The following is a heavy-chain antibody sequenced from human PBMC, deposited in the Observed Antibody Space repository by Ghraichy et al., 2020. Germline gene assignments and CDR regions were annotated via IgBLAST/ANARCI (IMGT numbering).Heavy chain of an antibody. Sequence: GALRLSCAASGFTFSSYAMSWVRQAPGKGLEWVSAISGSGGSTYYADSVKGRFTISRDNSKNTLYLQMNSLRAEDTAVYYCAKDFGDRITIFGQPYYMDVWGKGTTVTVSS. CDR3: AKDFGDRITIFGQPYYMDV. V-gene: IGHV3-23*01. D-gene: IGHD3-3*01. CDR2: ISGSGGST. CDR1: GFTFSSYA. J-gene: IGHJ6*03.